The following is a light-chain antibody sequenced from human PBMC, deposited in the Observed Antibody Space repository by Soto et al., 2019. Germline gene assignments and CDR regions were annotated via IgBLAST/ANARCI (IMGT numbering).Light chain of an antibody. V-gene: IGLV2-8*01. CDR2: QVT. CDR1: SSDVGGYNY. Sequence: QSVLTQPHSASGSPGQSVTISCTGTSSDVGGYNYVSWYQQHPGKAPKLMIYQVTKRPSGVPDRFSGSKSGNTASLTVSGLEAQYEADYYCRSYAGRNTVVVVGGTKLTVL. CDR3: RSYAGRNTVV. J-gene: IGLJ2*01.